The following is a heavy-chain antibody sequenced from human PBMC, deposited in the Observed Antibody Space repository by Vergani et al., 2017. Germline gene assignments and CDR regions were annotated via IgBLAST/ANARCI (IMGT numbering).Heavy chain of an antibody. CDR2: IYYSGST. D-gene: IGHD3-16*01. CDR1: GGSISSGGYY. J-gene: IGHJ2*01. V-gene: IGHV4-61*08. Sequence: QVQLQESGPGLVKPSQTLSLTCTVSGGSISSGGYYWSWIRQHPGKGLEWIGYIYYSGSTNYNPSLKSRVTISVDTSKNQFSLKLSSVTAADTAVYYCARGDWGNWYFDLWGRGTLVTVSS. CDR3: ARGDWGNWYFDL.